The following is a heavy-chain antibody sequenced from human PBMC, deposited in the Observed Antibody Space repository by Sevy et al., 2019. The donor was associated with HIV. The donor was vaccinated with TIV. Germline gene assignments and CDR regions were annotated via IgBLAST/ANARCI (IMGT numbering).Heavy chain of an antibody. CDR2: ISGSGGST. CDR1: GFTFSSYA. V-gene: IGHV3-23*01. Sequence: GGSLRLSCAASGFTFSSYAMSWVRQAPGKGLEWVSAISGSGGSTYYADSVKGRFTISRDNSKNTLYLQMNSLRAEDTAVYYCGKDLLFWLTGHPPDYWGQGTLVTVSS. J-gene: IGHJ4*02. D-gene: IGHD3-9*01. CDR3: GKDLLFWLTGHPPDY.